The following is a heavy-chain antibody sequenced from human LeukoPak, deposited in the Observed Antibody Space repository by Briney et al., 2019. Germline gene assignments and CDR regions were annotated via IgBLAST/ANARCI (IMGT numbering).Heavy chain of an antibody. J-gene: IGHJ4*02. CDR3: ASFSSSMDYFDY. CDR2: IYYSGST. CDR1: GGSISGHY. Sequence: PSETLSLTCTVSGGSISGHYGSWIRQPPGKGLEWIGYIYYSGSTNYNPSLKSRVTISVDTSKNQFSLKLSSVTAADTAVYYCASFSSSMDYFDYWGQGTLVTVSS. V-gene: IGHV4-59*11. D-gene: IGHD6-6*01.